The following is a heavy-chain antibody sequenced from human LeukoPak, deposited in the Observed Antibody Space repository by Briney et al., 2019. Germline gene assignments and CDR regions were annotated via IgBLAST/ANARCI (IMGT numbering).Heavy chain of an antibody. V-gene: IGHV3-21*01. CDR3: AREPSGRYYYSYGLDV. D-gene: IGHD6-19*01. Sequence: GGSLRLSCAASGFTFSSCSMNWVRQAPGKGLEGVSSISSDSTYMYYTDSVKGRFTISRDNARNSLYLQMNSLTAEDTAVYYCAREPSGRYYYSYGLDVWGQGTTVTVSS. CDR2: ISSDSTYM. J-gene: IGHJ6*02. CDR1: GFTFSSCS.